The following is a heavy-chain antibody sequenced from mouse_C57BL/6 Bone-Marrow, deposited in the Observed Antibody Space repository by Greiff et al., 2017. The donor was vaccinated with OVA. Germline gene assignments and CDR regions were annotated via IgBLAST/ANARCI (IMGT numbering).Heavy chain of an antibody. CDR2: IDPETGGT. D-gene: IGHD2-3*01. J-gene: IGHJ2*01. V-gene: IGHV1-15*01. CDR3: TRQMADFDY. Sequence: SGAELVRPGASVTLSCKASGYTFTDYEMHWVKQTPVHGLEWIGAIDPETGGTAYNQKFKGKAILTADKSSSTAYMELRSLTSEDSAVYYCTRQMADFDYWGQGTTLTVSS. CDR1: GYTFTDYE.